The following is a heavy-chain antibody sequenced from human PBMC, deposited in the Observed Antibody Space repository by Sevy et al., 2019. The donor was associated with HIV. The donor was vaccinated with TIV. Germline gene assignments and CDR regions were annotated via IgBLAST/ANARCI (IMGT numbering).Heavy chain of an antibody. V-gene: IGHV4-59*01. Sequence: SETPSLTCSVSGDSISSYFWTWVRQSPGKGLEWIGNVYFTGNTDYSPSLKSRVSLSLDTSKSQFSLTLKSVTAADTAIYFCARDSTTRQSVLDYWGQGTLVTVSS. J-gene: IGHJ4*02. D-gene: IGHD1-1*01. CDR1: GDSISSYF. CDR2: VYFTGNT. CDR3: ARDSTTRQSVLDY.